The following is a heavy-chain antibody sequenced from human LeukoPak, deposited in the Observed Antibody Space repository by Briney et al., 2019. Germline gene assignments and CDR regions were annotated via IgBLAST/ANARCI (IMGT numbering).Heavy chain of an antibody. D-gene: IGHD6-19*01. CDR2: IYYSGST. CDR1: GGSINSYY. J-gene: IGHJ4*02. Sequence: SETLSLTCTVSGGSINSYYWSWIRQPPGKGLEWIGYIYYSGSTKYNPSLKSRVTISVDTSKNQFSLKLSSVTAADTAVYYCARLARRSGWYDYWGQGTLVTVSS. CDR3: ARLARRSGWYDY. V-gene: IGHV4-59*12.